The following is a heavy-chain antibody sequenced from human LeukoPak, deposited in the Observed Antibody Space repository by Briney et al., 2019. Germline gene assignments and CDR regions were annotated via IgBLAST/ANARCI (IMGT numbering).Heavy chain of an antibody. CDR1: GFTFSSYS. CDR3: ARGYGDYYFDY. CDR2: ISSSSSYI. V-gene: IGHV3-21*01. Sequence: GGSLRLSCAASGFTFSSYSMNWVRQAPGKGLEWVSSISSSSSYIYYADSVKGRFTISRDNAENSLYLQMNSLRAEDTAVYYCARGYGDYYFDYWGQGTLVTVSS. J-gene: IGHJ4*02. D-gene: IGHD5-18*01.